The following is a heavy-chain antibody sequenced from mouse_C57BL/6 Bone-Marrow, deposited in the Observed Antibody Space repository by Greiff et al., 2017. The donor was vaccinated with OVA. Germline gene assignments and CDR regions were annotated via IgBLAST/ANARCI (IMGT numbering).Heavy chain of an antibody. J-gene: IGHJ3*01. V-gene: IGHV1-81*01. CDR3: ARSGIYYGNYVGFAY. Sequence: QVQLQQSGAELVKPGASVKLSCTASGFNIKDYYMHWVKQRTEQGLEWIGEIYPRSGNTYYNEKFKGKATLTADKSSSTAYMELRSLTSEDSAVYFCARSGIYYGNYVGFAYWGQGTLVTVSA. CDR2: IYPRSGNT. D-gene: IGHD2-1*01. CDR1: GFNIKDYY.